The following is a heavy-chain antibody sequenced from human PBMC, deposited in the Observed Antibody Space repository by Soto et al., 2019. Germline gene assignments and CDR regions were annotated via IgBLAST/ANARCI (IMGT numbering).Heavy chain of an antibody. CDR2: ISYDGSNK. CDR3: ARGIRYVPEPGAHYYYYSGMDV. CDR1: GFTFSSYA. Sequence: PGGSLGLSCAASGFTFSSYAMHWVRQAPGKGLEWVAVISYDGSNKYYADSVKGRFTISRDNSKNTLYLQMNSMRAEDTAVYYCARGIRYVPEPGAHYYYYSGMDVWGQGTTVTVSS. D-gene: IGHD1-26*01. V-gene: IGHV3-30-3*01. J-gene: IGHJ6*02.